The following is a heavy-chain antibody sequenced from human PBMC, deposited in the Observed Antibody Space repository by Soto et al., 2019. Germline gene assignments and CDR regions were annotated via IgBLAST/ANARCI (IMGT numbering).Heavy chain of an antibody. V-gene: IGHV3-33*01. CDR3: ARALSSTVTPPFFDY. Sequence: QVQLVESGGGVVQPGRSLRLSCAASGFTFSSYGMHWVRQAPGKGLEWVAVIWYDGSNKYYADSVKGRFTISRDNSKNTLYLQMNSLRAEDTAVYYCARALSSTVTPPFFDYWGQGTLVTVS. D-gene: IGHD4-17*01. CDR2: IWYDGSNK. CDR1: GFTFSSYG. J-gene: IGHJ4*02.